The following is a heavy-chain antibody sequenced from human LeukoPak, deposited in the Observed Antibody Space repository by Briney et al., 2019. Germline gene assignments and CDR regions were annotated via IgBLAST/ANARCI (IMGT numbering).Heavy chain of an antibody. CDR2: IYPGDSET. V-gene: IGHV5-51*01. J-gene: IGHJ3*02. Sequence: GGSLQSSGKCSGYSFTTYWIAWLRLMPGKGLEWMGIIYPGDSETNNITSPQGQVTTSADTTISTAYLQWSSLKASDTAIYYCARQQDLAFDIWGQGKMVTVSS. CDR1: GYSFTTYW. CDR3: ARQQDLAFDI.